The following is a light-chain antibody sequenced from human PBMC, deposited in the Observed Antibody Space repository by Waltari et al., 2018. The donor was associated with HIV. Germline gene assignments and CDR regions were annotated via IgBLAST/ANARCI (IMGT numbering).Light chain of an antibody. CDR2: GAS. Sequence: EIVMTQSPATLSVSPGERATLSCRASQSVSSNLAWYQQKPGQAPRLLIYGASTRATGIPVRFSGSGSGTEFTLTISSLQSEDFAVYYCQQYYNWPGTFGQGTKLEIK. V-gene: IGKV3-15*01. J-gene: IGKJ2*01. CDR3: QQYYNWPGT. CDR1: QSVSSN.